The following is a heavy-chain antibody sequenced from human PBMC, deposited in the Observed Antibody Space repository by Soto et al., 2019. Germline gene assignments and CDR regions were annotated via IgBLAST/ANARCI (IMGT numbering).Heavy chain of an antibody. V-gene: IGHV4-31*03. CDR3: ARSMVRGVIGYYYYAMDV. CDR2: IYYSGST. Sequence: PSETLSLTCTVSGGSISSGGDYWSWIRQHPGKGLEWIGYIYYSGSTYYNPSLKSRVTISVDTSKNQFSLKLSSVTAADTAVYYCARSMVRGVIGYYYYAMDVWGQGTTVTVS. CDR1: GGSISSGGDY. J-gene: IGHJ6*02. D-gene: IGHD3-10*01.